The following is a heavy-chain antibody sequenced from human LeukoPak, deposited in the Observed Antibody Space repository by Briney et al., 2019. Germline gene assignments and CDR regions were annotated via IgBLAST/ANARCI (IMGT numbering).Heavy chain of an antibody. CDR2: INHSGST. CDR3: ARVVVATIDY. CDR1: GGSFSGYY. Sequence: SETLSLTCAVYGGSFSGYYWSWIRQPPGKGLEWIGEINHSGSTNYNPSLKSRVTISVDTSKNQFSLKLSSVTAADTAVYYCARVVVATIDYWGQGTLLTVSS. J-gene: IGHJ4*02. D-gene: IGHD5-12*01. V-gene: IGHV4-34*01.